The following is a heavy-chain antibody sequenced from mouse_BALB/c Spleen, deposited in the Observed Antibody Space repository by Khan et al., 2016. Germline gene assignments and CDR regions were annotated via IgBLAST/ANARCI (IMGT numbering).Heavy chain of an antibody. D-gene: IGHD3-1*01. CDR3: ATSSSGYWYYFDY. CDR2: INYSGST. V-gene: IGHV3-1*02. CDR1: GYSITSHYS. Sequence: EVQLVESGPDLVKPSQSLSLTCTVTGYSITSHYSWHWIRHFPGNKLEWMGNINYSGSTNYNPSLKSRISITRDTSKNQFFLQLNSVTTEDTATYSCATSSSGYWYYFDYWGQGTALTVSS. J-gene: IGHJ2*01.